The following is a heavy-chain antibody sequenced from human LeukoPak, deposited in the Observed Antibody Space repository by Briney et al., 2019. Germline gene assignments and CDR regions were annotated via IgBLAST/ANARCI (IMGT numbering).Heavy chain of an antibody. D-gene: IGHD3-22*01. J-gene: IGHJ4*02. CDR2: INPNSGGT. Sequence: GASVKVSCKASGYTFTGYYMHWVRQAPGQGLEWMGWINPNSGGTNYAQKFQGRVTMTRDTSISTAYMEMSRLRSDDTAVYYCIGYYDSSGHSFDYWGQGTLVTVSS. CDR3: IGYYDSSGHSFDY. CDR1: GYTFTGYY. V-gene: IGHV1-2*02.